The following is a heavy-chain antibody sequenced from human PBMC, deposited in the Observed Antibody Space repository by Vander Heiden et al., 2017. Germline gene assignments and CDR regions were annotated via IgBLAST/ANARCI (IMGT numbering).Heavy chain of an antibody. V-gene: IGHV3-73*02. Sequence: EVQLVESGGGLVQPGGSLKLSCAASGFTFSGSAMHWVRQASGKGLEWVGRIRSKANSYATAYAASVKGRFTISRDDSKNTAYLKMKSLKTEDTAVYYCTRLGWELFPEWGQGTLVTVSS. J-gene: IGHJ4*02. CDR3: TRLGWELFPE. CDR2: IRSKANSYAT. D-gene: IGHD1-26*01. CDR1: GFTFSGSA.